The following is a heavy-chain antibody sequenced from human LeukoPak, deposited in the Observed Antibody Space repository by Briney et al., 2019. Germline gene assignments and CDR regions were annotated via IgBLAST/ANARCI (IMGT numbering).Heavy chain of an antibody. V-gene: IGHV1-69*01. CDR3: ARSDITGTPSSDSYYFYDMYV. J-gene: IGHJ6*03. CDR2: IVPFFGTS. D-gene: IGHD1-7*01. Sequence: SVKVSRKASGGTFSTFAIRWVRQAPGQGLEWMGGIVPFFGTSSSAQKFQGRVTITSDESTSTAYMELSGLRSEDTAVYYCARSDITGTPSSDSYYFYDMYVWGKGTAVTV. CDR1: GGTFSTFA.